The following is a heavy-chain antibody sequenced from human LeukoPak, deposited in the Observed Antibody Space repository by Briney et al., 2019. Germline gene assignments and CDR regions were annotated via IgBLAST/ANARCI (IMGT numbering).Heavy chain of an antibody. V-gene: IGHV4-34*01. J-gene: IGHJ4*02. D-gene: IGHD2-15*01. Sequence: SETLSLTCAVYGGSFSGYYWSWICQPPGKGLEWIGEINHSGSTNYNPSLKSRVTISVDTSKNQFSLKLSSVTAADTAVYYCARPSKRQVVAATRGYFDYWGQGTLVTVSS. CDR3: ARPSKRQVVAATRGYFDY. CDR2: INHSGST. CDR1: GGSFSGYY.